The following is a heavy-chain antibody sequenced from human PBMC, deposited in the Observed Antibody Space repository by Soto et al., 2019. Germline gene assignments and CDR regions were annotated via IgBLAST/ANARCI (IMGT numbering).Heavy chain of an antibody. D-gene: IGHD3-10*01. CDR2: IYYSGST. J-gene: IGHJ4*02. Sequence: SETLSLTCTVSGGSISSYYWSWIRQPPGKGLEWIGYIYYSGSTNYNPSLKSRVTISVDTSKNQFSLKLSSVTAADTAVYYCARLPRVSSMADPIDYWGQGTLVTVSS. V-gene: IGHV4-59*08. CDR3: ARLPRVSSMADPIDY. CDR1: GGSISSYY.